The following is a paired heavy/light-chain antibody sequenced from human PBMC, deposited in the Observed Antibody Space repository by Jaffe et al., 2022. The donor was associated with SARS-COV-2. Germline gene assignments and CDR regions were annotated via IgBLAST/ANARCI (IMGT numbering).Heavy chain of an antibody. Sequence: QVQLVQSGAEVKKPGSSVKVPCTASGGTFGSYAFHWVRQAPGQGLEWMGRIIPISETTNYTQKFQGRVTLTADETTTTVYMELSSLRSDDTAVYYCARGLVDDSSGWLEYHYHYMDVWGKGTTVIVSS. CDR2: IIPISETT. J-gene: IGHJ6*03. V-gene: IGHV1-69*01. CDR1: GGTFGSYA. D-gene: IGHD3-22*01. CDR3: ARGLVDDSSGWLEYHYHYMDV.
Light chain of an antibody. J-gene: IGKJ3*01. CDR2: AAS. Sequence: DIQLTQSPSFLSASVGDRVTITCRASQGIASYLAWYQQKPGKAPKLLIYAASTLQSGVPSRFSGSGSGTEFTLTISSLQPEDFATYYCQQLDSCPFTFGPGTRVDIE. CDR3: QQLDSCPFT. V-gene: IGKV1-9*01. CDR1: QGIASY.